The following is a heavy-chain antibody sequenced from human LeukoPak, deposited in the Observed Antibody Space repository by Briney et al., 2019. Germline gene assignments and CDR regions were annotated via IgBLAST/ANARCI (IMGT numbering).Heavy chain of an antibody. Sequence: SETLSLTCAVYGGSFSGYYWSWIRQPPGKGLEWIGEINHSGSTNYNPPLKSRVTMSVDTSKNQFSLKLSSVTAADTAVYYCAREYGSGSEFDPWGRGTLVTVSS. CDR1: GGSFSGYY. V-gene: IGHV4-34*01. D-gene: IGHD3-10*01. J-gene: IGHJ5*02. CDR2: INHSGST. CDR3: AREYGSGSEFDP.